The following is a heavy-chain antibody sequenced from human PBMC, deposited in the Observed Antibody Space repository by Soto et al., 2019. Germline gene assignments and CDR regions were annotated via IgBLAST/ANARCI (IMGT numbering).Heavy chain of an antibody. CDR2: INHSGST. J-gene: IGHJ4*02. V-gene: IGHV4-34*01. CDR1: GGSFSGYY. CDR3: ARLPGITTFRRDY. Sequence: SETLSLTCAVYGGSFSGYYWSWIRQPPGKGLEWIGEINHSGSTNYNPSLKSRVTISVDTSKNQFSLKLSSVTAADTAVYFCARLPGITTFRRDYWGQGTLVTVS. D-gene: IGHD1-1*01.